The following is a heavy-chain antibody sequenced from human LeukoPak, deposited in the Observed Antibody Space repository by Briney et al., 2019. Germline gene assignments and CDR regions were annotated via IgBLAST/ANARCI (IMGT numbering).Heavy chain of an antibody. CDR3: SRNPEREYWFDP. J-gene: IGHJ5*02. V-gene: IGHV3-30*03. CDR2: ISYDGSNK. CDR1: GFTFSSYG. Sequence: GGSLRLSCAASGFTFSSYGMHWVRQAPGKGLEWVAVISYDGSNKYYADSLKGRFTISRDNSKKTLYLQMNSLRPEDTAVYFCSRNPEREYWFDPWGQGTLVTVSS.